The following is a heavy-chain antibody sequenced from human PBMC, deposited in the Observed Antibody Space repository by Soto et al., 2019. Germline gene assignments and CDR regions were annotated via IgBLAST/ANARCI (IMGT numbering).Heavy chain of an antibody. Sequence: SETLSLTCTVSGGSISSYDCSWIRQPAWKGLEWIGRIYTSGSTNYNPSLKSRVTMSVDTSKNQFSLKLSSVTAADTAVYYCARDQVYSHYDYYYYGMDVWGQGTTVTVSS. J-gene: IGHJ6*02. CDR1: GGSISSYD. CDR2: IYTSGST. CDR3: ARDQVYSHYDYYYYGMDV. D-gene: IGHD4-4*01. V-gene: IGHV4-4*07.